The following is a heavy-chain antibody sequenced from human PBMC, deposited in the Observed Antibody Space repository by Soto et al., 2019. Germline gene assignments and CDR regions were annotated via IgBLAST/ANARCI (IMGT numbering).Heavy chain of an antibody. CDR1: GYTFTALY. V-gene: IGHV1-2*02. CDR3: TTLRLDP. CDR2: VNPNTGAT. Sequence: ASVKVSCKASGYTFTALYMNWVRQAPGQGLEWMGWVNPNTGATKYAQKFQGRVTMTRDTSINTAYMELSGLTSDDTAVYYCTTLRLDPWGQGTLVTVSS. J-gene: IGHJ5*02. D-gene: IGHD3-9*01.